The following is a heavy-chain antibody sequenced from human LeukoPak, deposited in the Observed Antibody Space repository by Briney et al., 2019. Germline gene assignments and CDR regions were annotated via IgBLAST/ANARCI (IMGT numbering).Heavy chain of an antibody. J-gene: IGHJ4*02. CDR3: AKGPGYSYGSYFDY. D-gene: IGHD5-18*01. Sequence: GGSLRLSCAASGFTFDDYAMNWVRQAPGKGLEWVSGISWNSGSIGYADSVKGRFTISRDNAKNSLYLQMNSLRAEDTALYYCAKGPGYSYGSYFDYWGQGTLVTVSS. CDR1: GFTFDDYA. V-gene: IGHV3-9*01. CDR2: ISWNSGSI.